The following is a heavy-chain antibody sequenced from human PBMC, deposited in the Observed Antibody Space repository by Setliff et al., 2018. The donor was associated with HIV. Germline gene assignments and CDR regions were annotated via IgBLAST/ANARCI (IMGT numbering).Heavy chain of an antibody. CDR2: ISSRGTTI. CDR3: ARAMVAGSGYWFDP. CDR1: GFTFSSYE. D-gene: IGHD5-18*01. J-gene: IGHJ5*02. Sequence: PGGSLRLSCATSGFTFSSYEMNWVRQAPGKGPEWVSYISSRGTTIYYADSVQGRFTISRDNAKNSLYLQMNRLRAEDTAVYYCARAMVAGSGYWFDPWGQGTLVTVSS. V-gene: IGHV3-48*03.